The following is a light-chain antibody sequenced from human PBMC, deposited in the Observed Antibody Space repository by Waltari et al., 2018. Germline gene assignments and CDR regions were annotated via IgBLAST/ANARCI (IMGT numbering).Light chain of an antibody. CDR2: CAS. V-gene: IGKV3-15*01. Sequence: ETLLTQSPATLSVSPGERATLSCSASQSVSSNLAWYQQQPGQPPRLLIYCASTRATGIPARFSGSGSATEFTLTISSLQSEDFAVYYCQQYNIWPPITFGQGTRLKIK. CDR1: QSVSSN. CDR3: QQYNIWPPIT. J-gene: IGKJ5*01.